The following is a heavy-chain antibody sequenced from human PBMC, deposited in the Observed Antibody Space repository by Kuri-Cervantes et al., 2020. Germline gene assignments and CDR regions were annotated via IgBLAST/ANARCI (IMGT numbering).Heavy chain of an antibody. CDR3: ARDRPSSGYYEYYFDY. J-gene: IGHJ4*02. CDR1: GYTFTSYG. D-gene: IGHD3-22*01. V-gene: IGHV1-18*01. Sequence: ASAKVSCKASGYTFTSYGISWVRQAPGQGLEWMGWNSAYNGNTNYAQKLQGRVTMTTDTSTSTAYMELRSLRSDDTAVYYCARDRPSSGYYEYYFDYWGQGTLVTVSS. CDR2: NSAYNGNT.